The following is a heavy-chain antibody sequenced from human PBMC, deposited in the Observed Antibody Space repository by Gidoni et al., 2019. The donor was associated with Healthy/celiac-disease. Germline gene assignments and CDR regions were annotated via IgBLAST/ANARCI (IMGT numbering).Heavy chain of an antibody. CDR3: TRDFLPRYYDFWSGYYYYGMDV. J-gene: IGHJ6*02. CDR2: IRSKAYGGTT. Sequence: EVQLVESGGGLVQPGRSLRLSCTASGFTFGDYAMSWFRQAPGKGLEWVGFIRSKAYGGTTEYAASVKGRFTISRDDSKSIAYLQMNSLKTEDTAVYYCTRDFLPRYYDFWSGYYYYGMDVWGQGTTVTVSS. CDR1: GFTFGDYA. D-gene: IGHD3-3*01. V-gene: IGHV3-49*03.